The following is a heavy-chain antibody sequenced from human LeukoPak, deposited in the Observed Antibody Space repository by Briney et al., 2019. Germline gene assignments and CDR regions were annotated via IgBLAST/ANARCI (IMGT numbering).Heavy chain of an antibody. D-gene: IGHD3-10*01. CDR1: GFTFSSYE. Sequence: GGSLRLSCAASGFTFSSYEMNWVRQAPGKGLEWVSYISSSGSTIYYADSVKGRFTISRDNTKNSLYLQMNSLRAEDTAVYYCARDGYYYGSGSHYYYYYGMDVWGQGTTVTVSS. J-gene: IGHJ6*02. V-gene: IGHV3-48*03. CDR3: ARDGYYYGSGSHYYYYYGMDV. CDR2: ISSSGSTI.